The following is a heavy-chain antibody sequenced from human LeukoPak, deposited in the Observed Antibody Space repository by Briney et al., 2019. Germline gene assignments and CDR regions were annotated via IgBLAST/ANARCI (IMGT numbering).Heavy chain of an antibody. V-gene: IGHV3-74*01. J-gene: IGHJ4*02. CDR1: GFTFSSYR. CDR3: VRGRVGGVDY. CDR2: IDTDGSRT. D-gene: IGHD4-23*01. Sequence: GGSLRLSCGASGFTFSSYRMDWVRQVPEKGLGWVSYIDTDGSRTTYADSVKGRFTISRDNAKNTVYLQMDSLRAEDTAVYYCVRGRVGGVDYWGQGTLVTVSS.